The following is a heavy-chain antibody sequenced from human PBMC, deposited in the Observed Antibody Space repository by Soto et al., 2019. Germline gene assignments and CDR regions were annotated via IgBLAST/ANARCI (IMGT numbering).Heavy chain of an antibody. J-gene: IGHJ4*02. CDR3: ARDWYGDPAY. Sequence: GSLRLSCAASGSTFSTYSMNWVRQAPGKGLEWVSYITSSSSTIYYADSVKGRFTISRDNAENSLYLQMNSLRDDDTAIYYCARDWYGDPAYWGQGTLVTVSS. D-gene: IGHD4-17*01. CDR2: ITSSSSTI. V-gene: IGHV3-48*02. CDR1: GSTFSTYS.